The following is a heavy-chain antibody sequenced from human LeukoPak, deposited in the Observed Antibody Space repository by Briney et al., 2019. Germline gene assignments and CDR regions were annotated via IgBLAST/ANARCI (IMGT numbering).Heavy chain of an antibody. CDR3: ARFHLYYDFWSGYSDQGWFDP. V-gene: IGHV5-51*01. Sequence: GESLKISCQGSGYSFTSYWIGWVRQLPGKGLEWMGIIYLGDSDTRYSPSFQGQVTISADKSISTAYLQWSSLKASDTAMYYCARFHLYYDFWSGYSDQGWFDPWGQGTLVTVSS. CDR1: GYSFTSYW. CDR2: IYLGDSDT. J-gene: IGHJ5*02. D-gene: IGHD3-3*01.